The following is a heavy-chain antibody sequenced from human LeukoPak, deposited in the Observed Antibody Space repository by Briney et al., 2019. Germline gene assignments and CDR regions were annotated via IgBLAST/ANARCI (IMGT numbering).Heavy chain of an antibody. CDR2: IYTSGST. D-gene: IGHD3-22*01. CDR3: ARNSYDSSGYYIFDY. J-gene: IGHJ4*02. V-gene: IGHV4-61*02. Sequence: SETLSLTCTVSGGSISSGSYYWSWIRQPAGKGLEWIGRIYTSGSTNYNPSLRSRVTISLDTSKNQFSLKLSSVTAADTAVYYCARNSYDSSGYYIFDYWGQGTLVTVSS. CDR1: GGSISSGSYY.